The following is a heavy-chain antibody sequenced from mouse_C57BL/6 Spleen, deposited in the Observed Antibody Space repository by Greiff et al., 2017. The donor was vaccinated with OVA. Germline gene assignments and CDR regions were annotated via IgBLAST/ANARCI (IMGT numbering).Heavy chain of an antibody. CDR2: INPNNGGT. D-gene: IGHD2-3*01. V-gene: IGHV1-26*01. Sequence: EVQLQQSGPELVKPGASVKISCKASGYTFTDYYMNWVKQSHGKSLEWIGDINPNNGGTSYNQKFKGKATLTVDKSSSTAYMELRSLTSEDSAVYYCAREGYYDGYYDAMDYWGQGTSVTVSS. J-gene: IGHJ4*01. CDR1: GYTFTDYY. CDR3: AREGYYDGYYDAMDY.